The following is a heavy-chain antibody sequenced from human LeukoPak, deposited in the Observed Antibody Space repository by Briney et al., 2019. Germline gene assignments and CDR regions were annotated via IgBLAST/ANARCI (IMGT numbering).Heavy chain of an antibody. CDR3: ARETSQKGAHYMDV. CDR2: IYYSGST. D-gene: IGHD3-16*01. V-gene: IGHV4-59*01. CDR1: GGSISSYY. J-gene: IGHJ6*03. Sequence: SETLSLTCTVSGGSISSYYWSWIRQPLGKGLEWIGYIYYSGSTNYNPSLKSRVTISVDTSKNQFSLKLSSVTAADTAVYYCARETSQKGAHYMDVWGKGTTVTVSS.